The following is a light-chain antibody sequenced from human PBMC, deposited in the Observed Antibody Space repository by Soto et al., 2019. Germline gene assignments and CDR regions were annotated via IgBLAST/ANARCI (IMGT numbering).Light chain of an antibody. CDR3: ILYMGSAICV. Sequence: QAVVTQEPSISVSPGGTVTLTCGLASGSVSTSFYPSWYQLTPGQAPRTLIHHTNTRSSGVPDRFSGSILGNKAALTITGAQANDLSRYFCILYMGSAICVFGGGTQLTVL. J-gene: IGLJ3*02. V-gene: IGLV8-61*01. CDR2: HTN. CDR1: SGSVSTSFY.